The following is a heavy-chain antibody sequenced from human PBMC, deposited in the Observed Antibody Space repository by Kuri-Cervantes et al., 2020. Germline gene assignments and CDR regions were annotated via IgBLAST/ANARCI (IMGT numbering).Heavy chain of an antibody. V-gene: IGHV3-74*01. CDR1: GFTHSGHW. D-gene: IGHD3/OR15-3a*01. CDR2: INSDGSRT. CDR3: ARDQDYYFDY. Sequence: GESLKISCTDSGFTHSGHWIHWVRQVPEKGLVWVARINSDGSRTDYTDSVQGRFIISRDNAKNTVYLQMNSLRAEDTAVYYCARDQDYYFDYWGQGTLVTVSS. J-gene: IGHJ4*02.